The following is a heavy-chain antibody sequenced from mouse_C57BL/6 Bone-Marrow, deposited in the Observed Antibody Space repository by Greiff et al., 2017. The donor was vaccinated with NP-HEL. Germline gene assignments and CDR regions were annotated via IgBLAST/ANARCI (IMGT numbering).Heavy chain of an antibody. D-gene: IGHD2-1*01. CDR2: IYWDDDK. CDR1: GFSLSTSGMG. CDR3: ARRGVFYGNYGYYAMDY. J-gene: IGHJ4*01. Sequence: QVTLKESGPGILQSSQTLSLTCSFSGFSLSTSGMGVSWIRQPSGKGLEWLAHIYWDDDKRYNPSLKSRLTISKDTSRNQVFLKITSVDTEDTATYYCARRGVFYGNYGYYAMDYWGQGTSVTVSS. V-gene: IGHV8-12*01.